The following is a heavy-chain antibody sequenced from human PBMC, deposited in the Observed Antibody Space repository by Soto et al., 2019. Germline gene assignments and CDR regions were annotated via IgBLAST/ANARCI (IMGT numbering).Heavy chain of an antibody. CDR1: GGSISSSSYY. J-gene: IGHJ4*02. D-gene: IGHD3-22*01. Sequence: QLQLQESGPGLVKPSETLSLTCTVSGGSISSSSYYWGWIRQPPGKGLEWIGTIFYSGSTYYNPSLKSRVTISVDTSKNQFSLKLSSVTAADTAIYYCARHYEEYYHTSGYRSYYFDYWGQGTLVTVSS. CDR2: IFYSGST. CDR3: ARHYEEYYHTSGYRSYYFDY. V-gene: IGHV4-39*01.